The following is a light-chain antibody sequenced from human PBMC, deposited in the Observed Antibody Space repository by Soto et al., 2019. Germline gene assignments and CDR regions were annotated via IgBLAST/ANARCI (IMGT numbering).Light chain of an antibody. CDR3: QEANTFPYT. CDR1: QAIGSW. CDR2: GAS. Sequence: DIQMTQSPSSASASVGDRVTINCRASQAIGSWLAWYQQKPWKAPRLLIYGASSLQSGVPSRFSGRGSGTEFALTISGLQPDDFATYYCQEANTFPYTFGQGTKLEL. V-gene: IGKV1-12*01. J-gene: IGKJ2*01.